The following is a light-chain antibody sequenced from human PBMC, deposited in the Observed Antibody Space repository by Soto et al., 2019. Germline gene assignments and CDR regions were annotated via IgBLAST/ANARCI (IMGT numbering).Light chain of an antibody. V-gene: IGKV4-1*01. J-gene: IGKJ4*01. CDR1: QILLYSSNNQNY. Sequence: DIVMTQSPDSLAVSLGERATINCKSSQILLYSSNNQNYLTWYQQKPGQPPKLLIYWASIRESGVPGRFGGSGSGTDFTLTISSLQAEDVAVYYCQQNYNTPLTFGGGTKVDIK. CDR3: QQNYNTPLT. CDR2: WAS.